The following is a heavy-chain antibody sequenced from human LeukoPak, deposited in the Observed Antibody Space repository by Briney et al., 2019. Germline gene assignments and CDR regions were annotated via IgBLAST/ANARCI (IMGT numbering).Heavy chain of an antibody. CDR2: INWNGGST. CDR3: ARDAFGFGYFQH. Sequence: GGSLRLSCAASGFTFSSHGMSWVRQAPGKGLEWVSGINWNGGSTGYADSVKGRFTISRDNAKNSLYLQMNSLRAEDTALYYCARDAFGFGYFQHWGQGTLVTVSS. J-gene: IGHJ1*01. D-gene: IGHD3-10*01. V-gene: IGHV3-20*04. CDR1: GFTFSSHG.